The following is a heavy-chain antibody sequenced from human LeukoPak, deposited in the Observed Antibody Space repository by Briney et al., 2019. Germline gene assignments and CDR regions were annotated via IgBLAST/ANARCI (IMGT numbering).Heavy chain of an antibody. D-gene: IGHD6-13*01. CDR2: ISSSSSTI. V-gene: IGHV3-48*04. J-gene: IGHJ6*02. Sequence: PGGSLRLSCAASGFTFSSYSMNWVRQAPGKGLEWVSYISSSSSTIYYADSVKGRFTISRDNAKNSLYLQMNSLRAEDTAVYYCARDSSSWNYYYYYGMDVWGQGTTVTVSS. CDR3: ARDSSSWNYYYYYGMDV. CDR1: GFTFSSYS.